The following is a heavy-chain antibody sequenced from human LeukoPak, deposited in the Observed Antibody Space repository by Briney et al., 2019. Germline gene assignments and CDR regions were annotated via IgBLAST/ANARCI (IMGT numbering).Heavy chain of an antibody. CDR2: ISYDGDSI. CDR1: GFSFSSYG. D-gene: IGHD1-26*01. CDR3: AKALRVVGAHDSFDV. J-gene: IGHJ3*01. Sequence: GGSLRLSCAASGFSFSSYGMHWGRQAPGKGLDWLTVISYDGDSIYYAESVKGRFTMSRDNSKTTLYLQMTSLRIEDTAVYYCAKALRVVGAHDSFDVWGQGTMVTVSS. V-gene: IGHV3-30*18.